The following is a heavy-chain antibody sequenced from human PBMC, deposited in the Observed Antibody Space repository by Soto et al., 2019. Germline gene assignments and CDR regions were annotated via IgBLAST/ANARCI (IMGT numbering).Heavy chain of an antibody. CDR2: INSDGSST. CDR3: ARSRARYYMDV. Sequence: GGSLRLSCAASGFTFSSYWMHWVRQAPGKGLVWVSRINSDGSSTSYADSVKGRFTISRDNAKNTLYLQMNSLRAEDTAVYYCARSRARYYMDVWGKGTTVTVSS. V-gene: IGHV3-74*01. J-gene: IGHJ6*03. CDR1: GFTFSSYW.